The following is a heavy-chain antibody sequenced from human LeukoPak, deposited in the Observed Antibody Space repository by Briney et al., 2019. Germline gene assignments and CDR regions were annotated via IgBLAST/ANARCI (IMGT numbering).Heavy chain of an antibody. D-gene: IGHD1-1*01. CDR1: GGSISGSSYY. V-gene: IGHV4-39*01. Sequence: LETLSLTCTVSGGSISGSSYYWGWVRQPPDKGLEWIGSIYYSGSTYYSPSLKSRATISVDTSKNQFSLKLGSVSVAETAVYFCARHHHDPRFGPWGQGTLVTVSS. CDR3: ARHHHDPRFGP. J-gene: IGHJ5*02. CDR2: IYYSGST.